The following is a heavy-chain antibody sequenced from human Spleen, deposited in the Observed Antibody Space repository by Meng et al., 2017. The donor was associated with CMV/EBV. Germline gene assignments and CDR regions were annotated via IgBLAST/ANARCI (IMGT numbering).Heavy chain of an antibody. D-gene: IGHD6-13*01. CDR2: IMPIYDVV. J-gene: IGHJ4*02. CDR1: GGTFTSYA. V-gene: IGHV1-69*10. Sequence: SVKVSCKASGGTFTSYAISWLRQAPGQGLKWMGGIMPIYDVVNYEQKFQGRVTITADKSTSTAYMELSSLRSEDTAVYYCARDPVIAAAGTFGFEFDYWGQGTLVTVSS. CDR3: ARDPVIAAAGTFGFEFDY.